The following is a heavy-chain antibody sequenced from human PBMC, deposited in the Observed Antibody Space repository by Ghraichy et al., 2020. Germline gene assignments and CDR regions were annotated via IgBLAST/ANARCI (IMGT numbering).Heavy chain of an antibody. J-gene: IGHJ4*02. Sequence: SQTLSLTCTVSGGSISSYYWSWIRQPPGKGLEWIGYIYYSGSTNYNPSLKSRVTISVDTSKNQFSLKLSSVTAADTAVYYCARAEGYDSSYYFDYWGQGTLVTVSS. V-gene: IGHV4-59*01. CDR3: ARAEGYDSSYYFDY. CDR1: GGSISSYY. D-gene: IGHD3-22*01. CDR2: IYYSGST.